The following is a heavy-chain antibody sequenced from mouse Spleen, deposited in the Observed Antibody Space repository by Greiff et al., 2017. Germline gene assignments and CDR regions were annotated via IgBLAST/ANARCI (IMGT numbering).Heavy chain of an antibody. V-gene: IGHV1-52*01. J-gene: IGHJ4*01. CDR3: ARGSATAMDY. Sequence: QVQLKEPGAELVRPGSSVKLSCKASGYTFTSYWMHWVKQRPIQGLEWIGNIDPSDSETHYNQKFKDKATLTVDKSSSTAYMQLSSLTSEDSAVYYCARGSATAMDYWGQGTSVTVSS. CDR1: GYTFTSYW. D-gene: IGHD1-2*01. CDR2: IDPSDSET.